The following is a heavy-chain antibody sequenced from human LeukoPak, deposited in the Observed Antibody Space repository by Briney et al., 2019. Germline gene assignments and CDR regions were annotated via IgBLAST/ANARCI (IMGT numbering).Heavy chain of an antibody. CDR1: GFTFDDYA. D-gene: IGHD2-2*01. CDR2: ISWNSGSI. J-gene: IGHJ5*02. Sequence: GGSLRLSCAASGFTFDDYAMHWVRQAPGKGLEWVSGISWNSGSIGYADSVKGRFTISRDNAKNSLYLQMNSLRAEDTAVYYCARVRYCSSTSCPWGQGTLVTVSS. V-gene: IGHV3-9*01. CDR3: ARVRYCSSTSCP.